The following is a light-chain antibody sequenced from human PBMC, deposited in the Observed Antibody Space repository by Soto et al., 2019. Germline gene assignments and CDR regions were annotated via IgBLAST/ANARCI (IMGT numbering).Light chain of an antibody. CDR2: LESSGSY. Sequence: QAVVTQSSSASASLGSSVKLTCTLSSGHSSYIIAWHQQQPGKAPRFLMKLESSGSYNKGSGVPDRFSGSSSGADRYLTISNLQFEDEADYYCETWDSNTRGVFGTGTKVTVL. V-gene: IGLV4-60*02. J-gene: IGLJ1*01. CDR3: ETWDSNTRGV. CDR1: SGHSSYI.